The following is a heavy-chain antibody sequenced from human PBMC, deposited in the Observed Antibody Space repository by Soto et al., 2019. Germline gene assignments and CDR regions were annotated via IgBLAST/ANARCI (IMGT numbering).Heavy chain of an antibody. CDR3: ATMGTPATGLYFFDY. V-gene: IGHV4-30-4*01. J-gene: IGHJ4*02. CDR2: ISYSGST. D-gene: IGHD2-15*01. Sequence: QVQLQESGPGLVKLSQTLYLTCTVSGGSISSDNDYWSWIRQPPGKGQEWIGFISYSGSTYYSTSLKSRVTISVDTSKSQFSLNLSFVTAADTSVYYCATMGTPATGLYFFDYWGQGSLVTVSS. CDR1: GGSISSDNDY.